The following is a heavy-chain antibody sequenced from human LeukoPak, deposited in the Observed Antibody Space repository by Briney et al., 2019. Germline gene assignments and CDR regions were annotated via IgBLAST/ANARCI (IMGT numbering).Heavy chain of an antibody. CDR2: IKQDGSEK. CDR1: GSTFSRYW. CDR3: AKDIADIVVVPAPHVLYYYYGMDV. V-gene: IGHV3-7*01. J-gene: IGHJ6*02. Sequence: GGSLRLSCAASGSTFSRYWMSWVRQTPEKGLEWVANIKQDGSEKNYVDSVKGRFTISRDNAKNSLYLQMNSLRAEDTAVYYCAKDIADIVVVPAPHVLYYYYGMDVWGQGTTVTVSS. D-gene: IGHD2-2*01.